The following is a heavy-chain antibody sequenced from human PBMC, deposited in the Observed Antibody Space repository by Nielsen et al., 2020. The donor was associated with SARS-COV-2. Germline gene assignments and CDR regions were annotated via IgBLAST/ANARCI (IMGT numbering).Heavy chain of an antibody. CDR1: GGSISSSSYY. D-gene: IGHD3-3*01. CDR2: IYYSGST. Sequence: SETLSLTCTVSGGSISSSSYYWGWIRQPPGKGLEWIGSIYYSGSTYYNPSLKSRVTISVDTSKNQLSLKLSSVTAADTAVYYCARGPPYYDFWSGYSYYYYGMDVWGQGTTVTVSS. CDR3: ARGPPYYDFWSGYSYYYYGMDV. V-gene: IGHV4-39*07. J-gene: IGHJ6*02.